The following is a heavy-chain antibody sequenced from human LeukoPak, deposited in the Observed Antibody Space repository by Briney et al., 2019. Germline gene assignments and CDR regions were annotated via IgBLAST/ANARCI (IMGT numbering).Heavy chain of an antibody. V-gene: IGHV3-49*04. D-gene: IGHD6-13*01. CDR1: GFTFGDYA. J-gene: IGHJ3*02. CDR2: IRSKAYGGTT. CDR3: TSWCSGSSCPGPDAFDI. Sequence: PGGSLRLSCTASGFTFGDYAMSWVRQAPGKGLEWVGFIRSKAYGGTTEYAASVKGRFTISRDDSKSIDYLQMNSLKTEDTAVYYCTSWCSGSSCPGPDAFDIWGQGTMVTVSS.